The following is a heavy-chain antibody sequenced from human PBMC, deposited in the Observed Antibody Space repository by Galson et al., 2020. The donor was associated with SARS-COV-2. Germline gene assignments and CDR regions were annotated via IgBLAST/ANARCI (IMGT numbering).Heavy chain of an antibody. D-gene: IGHD4-17*01. V-gene: IGHV3-23*01. CDR1: GFPFSRYD. J-gene: IGHJ4*02. CDR3: AKDQGNDYGDQLDY. CDR2: IRASGAIT. Sequence: GRSLRLSCQGSGFPFSRYDMSCVSQAPGKGLEWVSSIRASGAITYHADSMKGRFTISRDNSKNTLYLQRNSLRGEDTALYYCAKDQGNDYGDQLDYGGQGTLVSVAS.